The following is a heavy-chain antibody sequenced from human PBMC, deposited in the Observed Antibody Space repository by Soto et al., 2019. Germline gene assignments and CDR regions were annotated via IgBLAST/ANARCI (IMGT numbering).Heavy chain of an antibody. CDR2: ISSSSSTI. V-gene: IGHV3-48*01. CDR1: GFTFSSDS. CDR3: ARDLLPKRDHCSSVSCPLTFDY. D-gene: IGHD2-2*01. J-gene: IGHJ4*02. Sequence: EVQLVESGGGLVQPGGSLRLSCAASGFTFSSDSRNWVRQAPGKGLEWVSYISSSSSTIYYADSVKGRFTISRDNAKNSLYLQMDSLRAEDKAVYYCARDLLPKRDHCSSVSCPLTFDYWGQGTLVTVSS.